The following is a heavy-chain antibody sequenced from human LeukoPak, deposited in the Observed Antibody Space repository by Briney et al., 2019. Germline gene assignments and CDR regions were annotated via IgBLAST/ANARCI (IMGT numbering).Heavy chain of an antibody. Sequence: GRSLRLSCADSGFTFDDYAMQWVRQAPGKGLEWVSGISWNSGSIGYADSVKGRFTISRDNAKNSLYLQMNSLRAEDTALYYCAKDIRYDLYYGMDVWGQGTTVTVSS. CDR1: GFTFDDYA. CDR3: AKDIRYDLYYGMDV. J-gene: IGHJ6*02. CDR2: ISWNSGSI. D-gene: IGHD5-12*01. V-gene: IGHV3-9*01.